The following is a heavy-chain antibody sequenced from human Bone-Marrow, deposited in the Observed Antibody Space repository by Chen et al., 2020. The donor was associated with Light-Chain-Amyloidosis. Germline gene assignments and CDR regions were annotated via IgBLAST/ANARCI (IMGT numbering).Heavy chain of an antibody. CDR1: GFTFSRLA. CDR3: ARDYGDFDWYFDL. D-gene: IGHD4-17*01. J-gene: IGHJ2*01. CDR2: ISYDGYNK. V-gene: IGHV3-30-3*01. Sequence: QVQLVESGGGVVQPGRSLRLSCAASGFTFSRLAMHWVRQAPGKGLEWVAVISYDGYNKYYADSVKGRFTISRDNSRNTLSLQMSSLRAEDTAVYYCARDYGDFDWYFDLWGRGTLVTVSS.